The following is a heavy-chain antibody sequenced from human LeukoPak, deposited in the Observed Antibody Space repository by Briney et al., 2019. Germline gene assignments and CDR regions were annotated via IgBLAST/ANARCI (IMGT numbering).Heavy chain of an antibody. CDR2: IYPRGTT. V-gene: IGHV4-59*12. Sequence: PSETLSLTCTVSSGSMTDSCWSWFRQAPGKGLEWLGYIYPRGTTEYNPALRSRVTFSVGTSKKEATVSLSSVTASDTAVYYCTREDYGRSGYFLDFWGQGILVTVSS. CDR1: SGSMTDSC. J-gene: IGHJ4*02. D-gene: IGHD5-12*01. CDR3: TREDYGRSGYFLDF.